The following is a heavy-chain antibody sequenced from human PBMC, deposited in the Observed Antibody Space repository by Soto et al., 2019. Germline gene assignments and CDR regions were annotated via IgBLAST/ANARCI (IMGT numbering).Heavy chain of an antibody. CDR2: ISGSGGST. V-gene: IGHV3-23*01. CDR3: AKWGVVGPAATRGVGMDV. CDR1: GFTFSRFA. D-gene: IGHD2-2*01. J-gene: IGHJ6*02. Sequence: EVQLLESGGGLLQPGGSLRLSCAASGFTFSRFAMSWVRLAPGKGLEWVSAISGSGGSTYYADSVKGRFTISRDNSKNTLYLQMNSLRADDTAVYYCAKWGVVGPAATRGVGMDVWGQGTTVTVSS.